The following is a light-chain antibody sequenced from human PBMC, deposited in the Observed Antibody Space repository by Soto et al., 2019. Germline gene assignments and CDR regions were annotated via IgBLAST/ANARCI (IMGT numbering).Light chain of an antibody. J-gene: IGKJ4*01. CDR3: QQYNSWPLT. V-gene: IGKV1-5*03. CDR1: QSISSW. Sequence: DIQMTQCPSTMSAAVGDRVTITCRASQSISSWLAWYQQQPGKAPKLLIYKASSLQSGVPSRFSGSGSGTEFTLTISSLQPDDFATYYCQQYNSWPLTFGGGTKVEIK. CDR2: KAS.